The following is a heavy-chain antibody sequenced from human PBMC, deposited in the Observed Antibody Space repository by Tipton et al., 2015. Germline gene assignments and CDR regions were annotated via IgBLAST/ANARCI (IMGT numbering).Heavy chain of an antibody. J-gene: IGHJ4*02. CDR2: IYYSGST. CDR1: GGSISDYY. V-gene: IGHV4-39*01. Sequence: TLSLTCTVSGGSISDYYWGWIRQPPGKGLEWIGSIYYSGSTYYNPSLKSRVTISVDTSKNQFSLNLTSVTAADTALYYCANLYVDYDYWGQGILVTVSS. CDR3: ANLYVDYDY. D-gene: IGHD4-17*01.